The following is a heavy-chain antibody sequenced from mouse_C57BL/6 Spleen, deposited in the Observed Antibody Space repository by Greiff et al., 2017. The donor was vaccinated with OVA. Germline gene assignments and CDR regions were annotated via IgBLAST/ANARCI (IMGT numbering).Heavy chain of an antibody. D-gene: IGHD4-1*01. Sequence: DVQLQESGPGMVKPSQSLSLTCTVTGYSITSGYDWHWIRHFPGNKLEWMGYISYSGSTNYNPSLKSRISITHDTSKNHFFLKLNSVTTEDTATYYCARAPNWDDWYFDVWGTGTTVTVSS. J-gene: IGHJ1*03. V-gene: IGHV3-1*01. CDR3: ARAPNWDDWYFDV. CDR2: ISYSGST. CDR1: GYSITSGYD.